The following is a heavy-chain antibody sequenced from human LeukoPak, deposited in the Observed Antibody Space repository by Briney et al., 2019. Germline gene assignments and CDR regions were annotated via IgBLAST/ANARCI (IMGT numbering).Heavy chain of an antibody. CDR3: ARGCSAVSCYAFDY. J-gene: IGHJ4*02. CDR1: GFTVSNNY. CDR2: IYSGGTT. V-gene: IGHV3-53*01. Sequence: GGSLRLSCAASGFTVSNNYMSWVRQAPGKGLECVSVIYSGGTTYYADSVKGRFTISRDNSKNTLHLQMNSLRAEDTAVYYCARGCSAVSCYAFDYWGQGTLVTVSS. D-gene: IGHD2-15*01.